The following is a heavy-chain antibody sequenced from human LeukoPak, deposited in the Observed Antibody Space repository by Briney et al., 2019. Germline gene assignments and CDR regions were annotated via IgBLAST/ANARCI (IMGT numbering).Heavy chain of an antibody. CDR1: EFSVGSNY. D-gene: IGHD3-22*01. J-gene: IGHJ4*02. CDR2: IYSGGST. CDR3: ARVRGTKNNYYDSSGLPH. Sequence: GGSLRLSCAASEFSVGSNYMTWVRQAPGKGLEWVSLIYSGGSTYYADSVKGRFTISRDNSKNTLYLQMNSLRAEDTAVYYCARVRGTKNNYYDSSGLPHWGQGTLVTVSS. V-gene: IGHV3-66*01.